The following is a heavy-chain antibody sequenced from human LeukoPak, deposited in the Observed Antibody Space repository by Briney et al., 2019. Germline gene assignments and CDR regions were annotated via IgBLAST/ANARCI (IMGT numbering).Heavy chain of an antibody. V-gene: IGHV3-23*01. CDR2: ISGSGGST. CDR1: GFTFSSYA. J-gene: IGHJ5*02. D-gene: IGHD2-15*01. Sequence: GGTLRLSCAASGFTFSSYAMSWVRQAPGKGLEWVSAISGSGGSTYYADSVKGRFTISRDNSKNTLYLQMNSLRAEDTAVYYCAKDVPYCSGGSCQDWFDPWGQGTLVTVSS. CDR3: AKDVPYCSGGSCQDWFDP.